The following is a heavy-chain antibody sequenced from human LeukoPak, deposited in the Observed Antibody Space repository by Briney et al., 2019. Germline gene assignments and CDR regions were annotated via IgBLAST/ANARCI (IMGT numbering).Heavy chain of an antibody. CDR3: ASPRGHYDSSAFDF. CDR1: GNSFTTYW. Sequence: GESLKISCKISGNSFTTYWIGWVRQMPGKGLEWMGIIYPGDSDTIYSPSFQGQVTISADRSTKTAYLQWSSLKASDTAMYYCASPRGHYDSSAFDFWGQGTLVTVSS. D-gene: IGHD3-22*01. J-gene: IGHJ4*02. CDR2: IYPGDSDT. V-gene: IGHV5-51*01.